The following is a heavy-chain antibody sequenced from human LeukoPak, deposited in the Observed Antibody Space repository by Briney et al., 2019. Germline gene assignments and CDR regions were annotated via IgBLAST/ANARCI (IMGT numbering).Heavy chain of an antibody. D-gene: IGHD5-24*01. CDR3: ARARNLGDGYNPSY. J-gene: IGHJ4*02. V-gene: IGHV3-11*01. CDR1: GFTFSDFY. Sequence: GGSLRLSCAASGFTFSDFYMSWIRQAPGKGLEWVSYISSSGSTIYYADSVKGRFTMSKDNAKNSLHLQMNSLRAEDTAVYYCARARNLGDGYNPSYWGQGTLVTVSS. CDR2: ISSSGSTI.